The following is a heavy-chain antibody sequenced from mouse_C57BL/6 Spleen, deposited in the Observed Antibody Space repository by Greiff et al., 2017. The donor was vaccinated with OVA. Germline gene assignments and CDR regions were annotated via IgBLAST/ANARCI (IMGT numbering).Heavy chain of an antibody. CDR2: INPSTGGT. CDR3: ARGAVVVSYYFDY. V-gene: IGHV1-42*01. CDR1: GYSFTGYY. D-gene: IGHD1-1*01. Sequence: VQLQQSGPELVKPGASVKISCKASGYSFTGYYMNWVKQSPEKSLEWIGEINPSTGGTTYNQKFKAKATLTVDKSSSTAYMQLKSLTSEDSAVYYCARGAVVVSYYFDYWGQGTTLTVSA. J-gene: IGHJ2*01.